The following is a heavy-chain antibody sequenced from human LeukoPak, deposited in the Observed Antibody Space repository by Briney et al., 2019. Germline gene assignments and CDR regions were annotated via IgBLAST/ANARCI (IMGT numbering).Heavy chain of an antibody. CDR1: GFTVTSNY. D-gene: IGHD1-26*01. J-gene: IGHJ4*02. V-gene: IGHV3-66*01. Sequence: GGSLRLSCAASGFTVTSNYMTWVRQAPGKGLEWVAIIYSGGYTDYADSVKGRFTISRDNSKNTLYLQMNSLRAEDTAVYYCARRLEYSGSKGGFDYWGQGTLVTVSS. CDR3: ARRLEYSGSKGGFDY. CDR2: IYSGGYT.